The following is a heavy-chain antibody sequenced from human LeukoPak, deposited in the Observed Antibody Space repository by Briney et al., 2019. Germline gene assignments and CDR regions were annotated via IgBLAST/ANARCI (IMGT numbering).Heavy chain of an antibody. D-gene: IGHD6-13*01. Sequence: SETLSLTCTVSGGSISSYYWSWIRQSPGKGLEWIGYIYYTGSTNYNPSLKSRVTISVDTSKNQFSLKLSSVTAADTAVYYCARGYSSSWYVWTHNWFDPWGQGTLVTVSS. CDR2: IYYTGST. CDR1: GGSISSYY. V-gene: IGHV4-59*12. J-gene: IGHJ5*02. CDR3: ARGYSSSWYVWTHNWFDP.